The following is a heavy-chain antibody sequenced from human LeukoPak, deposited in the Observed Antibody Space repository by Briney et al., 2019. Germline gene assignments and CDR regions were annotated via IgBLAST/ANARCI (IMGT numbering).Heavy chain of an antibody. D-gene: IGHD6-19*01. J-gene: IGHJ6*03. CDR1: GYTFTGYY. Sequence: ASVKVSCKASGYTFTGYYMHWVRQATGQGLEWMGWMNPNSGNTGYAQKFQGRVTMTRNTSISTAYMELSSLRSEDTAVYYCAISSGWVKIYYYYYMDVWGKGTTVTISS. CDR3: AISSGWVKIYYYYYMDV. V-gene: IGHV1-8*02. CDR2: MNPNSGNT.